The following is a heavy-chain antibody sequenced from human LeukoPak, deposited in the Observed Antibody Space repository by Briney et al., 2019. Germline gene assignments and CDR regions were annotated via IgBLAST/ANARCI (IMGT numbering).Heavy chain of an antibody. CDR1: GFTFTNYN. CDR3: ARSTKYDYVWGSYFGY. J-gene: IGHJ4*02. Sequence: GSLRLSCAASGFTFTNYNMIWVRQAPGKGLEWVSSITFSSTHIYYAHSLKGRFTISRDNAKNSLYLQMNSLRAEDTAVYYCARSTKYDYVWGSYFGYWGQGTLVTVSS. V-gene: IGHV3-21*01. D-gene: IGHD3-16*01. CDR2: ITFSSTHI.